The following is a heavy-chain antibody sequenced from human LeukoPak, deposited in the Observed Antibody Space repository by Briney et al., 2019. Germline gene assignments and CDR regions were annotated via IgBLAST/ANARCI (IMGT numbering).Heavy chain of an antibody. J-gene: IGHJ4*02. Sequence: PGGSLRLSCAASGFTVSSNYMNWVRQALGKGLEWVSIIYSGGTTYYADSVKGRFTISRDNSKNTLYLQMNSLRAEDTAVYYCAKDVYYYGSGSYSNFDYWGQGTLVTVSS. CDR2: IYSGGTT. D-gene: IGHD3-10*01. CDR1: GFTVSSNY. V-gene: IGHV3-53*05. CDR3: AKDVYYYGSGSYSNFDY.